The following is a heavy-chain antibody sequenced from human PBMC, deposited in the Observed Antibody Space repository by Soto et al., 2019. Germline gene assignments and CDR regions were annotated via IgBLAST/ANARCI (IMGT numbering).Heavy chain of an antibody. CDR3: ASFIYSGNDHNDFDI. J-gene: IGHJ3*02. Sequence: PSETLSLTCTVSGGSISSGGYYWSWIRQHPGKGLEWIGYIYYSGSTYYNPSLKSRVTISVDTSKNQFSLKLSSVTAAATAVYYCASFIYSGNDHNDFDICGKGTMVTVSS. CDR1: GGSISSGGYY. D-gene: IGHD5-12*01. V-gene: IGHV4-31*03. CDR2: IYYSGST.